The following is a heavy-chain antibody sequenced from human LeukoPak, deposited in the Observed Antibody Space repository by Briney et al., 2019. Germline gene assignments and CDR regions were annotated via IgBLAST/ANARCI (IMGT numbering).Heavy chain of an antibody. J-gene: IGHJ3*02. CDR3: ARDGSIMITFGGVIGMIDI. Sequence: SETLSLTCTVSGGSISSSSYYWGWIRQPPGKGLEWIGSIYYSGSTYYNPSLKSRVTISVDTSKNQFSLKLSSVTAADTAVYYCARDGSIMITFGGVIGMIDIWGQGTMVTVSS. CDR1: GGSISSSSYY. D-gene: IGHD3-16*02. V-gene: IGHV4-39*07. CDR2: IYYSGST.